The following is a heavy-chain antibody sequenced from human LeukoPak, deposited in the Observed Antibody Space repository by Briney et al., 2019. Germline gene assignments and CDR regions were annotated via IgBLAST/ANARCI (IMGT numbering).Heavy chain of an antibody. CDR2: INHSGST. Sequence: SGTLSLTCAVPGGSISSNNWWSWVRQPPGEGLEWIGEINHSGSTNYNPSLKSRVTISVDTSKNQFSLKLSSVTAANTAVYYCARVGYSYGYGYWGQGTLVTVSS. D-gene: IGHD5-18*01. J-gene: IGHJ4*02. CDR1: GGSISSNNW. V-gene: IGHV4-4*02. CDR3: ARVGYSYGYGY.